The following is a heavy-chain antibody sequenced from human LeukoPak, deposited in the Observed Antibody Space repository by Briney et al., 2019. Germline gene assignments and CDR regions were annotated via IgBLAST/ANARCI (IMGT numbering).Heavy chain of an antibody. J-gene: IGHJ4*02. D-gene: IGHD1-26*01. V-gene: IGHV3-48*01. Sequence: PGGSLRLSCAASGFTFNSYSMNWVRQAPGKGLEWVSYISSSSSTIYYADSVKGRFTISRDNAKNSLYPQMNSLRAEDTAVYYCMLSGSYTRHLRYFDYWGQGTLVTVSS. CDR2: ISSSSSTI. CDR1: GFTFNSYS. CDR3: MLSGSYTRHLRYFDY.